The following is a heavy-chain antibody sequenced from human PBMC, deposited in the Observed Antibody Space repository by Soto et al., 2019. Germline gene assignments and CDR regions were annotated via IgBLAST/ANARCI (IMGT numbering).Heavy chain of an antibody. J-gene: IGHJ3*02. CDR3: AKDRCSGGSCLLVFDAFDI. V-gene: IGHV3-23*01. D-gene: IGHD2-15*01. CDR2: ISGSGGST. Sequence: GGSLRLSCAASGFTFSSYAMSWVRQAPGKGLEWVSAISGSGGSTYYADSVKGRFTISRDNSKNTLYLQMNSLRAEDTAVYYCAKDRCSGGSCLLVFDAFDIWGQGTMVTVSS. CDR1: GFTFSSYA.